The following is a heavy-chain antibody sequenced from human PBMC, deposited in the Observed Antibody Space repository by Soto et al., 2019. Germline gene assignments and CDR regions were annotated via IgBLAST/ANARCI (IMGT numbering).Heavy chain of an antibody. J-gene: IGHJ6*02. Sequence: QVQLVESGGGVVQPGGSLRLSCEASGFTFSKFGIHWVRQAPGKGLEWVAVVSYDGSFKYYADSVKGRFTISRDNSKNTLYLQMNSLRPEDTALYYCGKDSDQLLFDYYYYGMDVWGQGTTVTVSS. CDR1: GFTFSKFG. V-gene: IGHV3-30*18. CDR3: GKDSDQLLFDYYYYGMDV. CDR2: VSYDGSFK. D-gene: IGHD2-2*01.